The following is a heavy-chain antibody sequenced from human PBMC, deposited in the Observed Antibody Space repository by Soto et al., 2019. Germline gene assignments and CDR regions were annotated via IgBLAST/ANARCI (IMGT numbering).Heavy chain of an antibody. V-gene: IGHV1-18*01. CDR3: ARGRYGDY. Sequence: QVHLVQSGAEVKKPGASVKVSCKGSGYTFTTYGITWVRQAPGQGLEWMGWRSAHNGNTNYAQKLQGRVTVTRDTSTSTAYMELRSLRSDDTAVYYCARGRYGDYWGQGALVTVSS. D-gene: IGHD1-1*01. CDR1: GYTFTTYG. CDR2: RSAHNGNT. J-gene: IGHJ4*02.